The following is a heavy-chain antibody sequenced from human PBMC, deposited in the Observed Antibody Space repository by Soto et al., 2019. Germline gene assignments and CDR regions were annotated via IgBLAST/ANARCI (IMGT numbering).Heavy chain of an antibody. CDR3: AKKISSSWNFDY. Sequence: DVPLLESGGGLVQPGGSLRLSCAGSGFTFSSNAMTWVRQAPGKGLEWVSAISASGASTYYADSVKGRFTISRDNSKNTLYLQMISLRAEDTAVYYCAKKISSSWNFDYWGQGTLVTVSS. D-gene: IGHD6-13*01. CDR1: GFTFSSNA. CDR2: ISASGAST. J-gene: IGHJ4*02. V-gene: IGHV3-23*01.